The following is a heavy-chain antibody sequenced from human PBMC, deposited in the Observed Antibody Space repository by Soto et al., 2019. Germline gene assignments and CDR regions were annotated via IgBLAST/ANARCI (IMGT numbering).Heavy chain of an antibody. D-gene: IGHD5-12*01. V-gene: IGHV5-51*01. CDR1: GYIFSNHW. CDR2: IYPGDSDT. J-gene: IGHJ6*02. CDR3: TRLSGYASVYSDGIDV. Sequence: GESLKISCKGSGYIFSNHWIAWVRQMPGKGLEWMGIIYPGDSDTRYTPSFQGQVTFSADRSMNTVYVQWTSLKASDTAIYFCTRLSGYASVYSDGIDVWGQGTTVTASS.